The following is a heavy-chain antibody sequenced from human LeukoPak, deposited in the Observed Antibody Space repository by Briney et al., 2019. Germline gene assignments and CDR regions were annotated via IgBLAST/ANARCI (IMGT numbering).Heavy chain of an antibody. CDR2: IFGSGGST. CDR3: AKARGFCSGGSCYNPFDP. D-gene: IGHD2-15*01. CDR1: GFSFSSYA. Sequence: PGGSLRLSCAASGFSFSSYAMSWVRQAPGKGVEWVSGIFGSGGSTYYADSVKGRFTISRDNSKNTLYVQMNSLRAEDTAVYYCAKARGFCSGGSCYNPFDPWGQGTLVTVSS. J-gene: IGHJ5*02. V-gene: IGHV3-23*01.